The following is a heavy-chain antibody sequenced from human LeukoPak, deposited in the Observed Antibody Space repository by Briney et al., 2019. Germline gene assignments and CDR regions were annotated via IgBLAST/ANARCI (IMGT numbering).Heavy chain of an antibody. CDR2: ISSSGSTI. D-gene: IGHD6-13*01. J-gene: IGHJ6*03. CDR1: GFNFGSYS. Sequence: PGGSLRLSCAASGFNFGSYSMTWVRQAPGKGLEWVSYISSSGSTIYYADSVKGRFTISRDNAKNSLYLQMNSLRAEDTAVYYCARDFHIAAAGRIPPYPRYYYYYMDVWGKGTTVTISS. CDR3: ARDFHIAAAGRIPPYPRYYYYYMDV. V-gene: IGHV3-48*03.